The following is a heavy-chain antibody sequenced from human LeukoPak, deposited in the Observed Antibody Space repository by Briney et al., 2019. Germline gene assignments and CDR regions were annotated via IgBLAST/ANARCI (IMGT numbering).Heavy chain of an antibody. CDR3: AIHDDFPGPYFDY. Sequence: GESLKTSCKGSGYSFTSYWIGWVRQMPGKGLEWMGIIYPGDSDTRYSPSFQGQVTISADKSISTAYLQWSSLKASDTAMYYCAIHDDFPGPYFDYWGQGTLVTVSS. CDR1: GYSFTSYW. V-gene: IGHV5-51*01. D-gene: IGHD3-3*01. J-gene: IGHJ4*02. CDR2: IYPGDSDT.